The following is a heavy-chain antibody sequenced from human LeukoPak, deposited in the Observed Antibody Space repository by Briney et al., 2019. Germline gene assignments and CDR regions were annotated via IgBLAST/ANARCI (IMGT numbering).Heavy chain of an antibody. CDR2: SYHSGTS. CDR1: GYSISTGYY. Sequence: SETLSLTCAVSGYSISTGYYWGWVRQPPGKGLEWIGNSYHSGTSYYNPSLKSRVSISVDTSKNQFSLKLRSVTAADTAVYYCARKYGSIAVYFDSCGHGALVTVSS. J-gene: IGHJ5*01. CDR3: ARKYGSIAVYFDS. D-gene: IGHD3-10*01. V-gene: IGHV4-38-2*01.